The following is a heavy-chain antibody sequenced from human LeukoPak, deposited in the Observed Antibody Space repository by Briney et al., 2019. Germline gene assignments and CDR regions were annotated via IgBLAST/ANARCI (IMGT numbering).Heavy chain of an antibody. D-gene: IGHD2-15*01. Sequence: GASVKVSCKAAGYTFTGYYMFWVRQAPGQGLEWMGRINPNSGGTNYAQKFQGRVTMTRDTSISTAYMELSRLRSDDTAVYYCARGYGSGGSCYSVENWFDPWGQGNLVTVSS. V-gene: IGHV1-2*06. CDR3: ARGYGSGGSCYSVENWFDP. CDR2: INPNSGGT. J-gene: IGHJ5*02. CDR1: GYTFTGYY.